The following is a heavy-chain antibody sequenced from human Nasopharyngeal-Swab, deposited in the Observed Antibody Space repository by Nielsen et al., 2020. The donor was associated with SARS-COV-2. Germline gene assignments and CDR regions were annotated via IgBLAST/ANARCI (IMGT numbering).Heavy chain of an antibody. CDR2: ISSSGSTR. V-gene: IGHV3-48*03. J-gene: IGHJ6*02. CDR3: AKEEVVGATLGYYYYGMDV. CDR1: GFTFSSYE. D-gene: IGHD1-26*01. Sequence: GGSLRLSCAASGFTFSSYEMNWVRQAPGKGLEWVSYISSSGSTRYYADSVKGRFTISRDNSKNTLYLQMNSLRAEDTAVYYCAKEEVVGATLGYYYYGMDVWGQGTTVTVSS.